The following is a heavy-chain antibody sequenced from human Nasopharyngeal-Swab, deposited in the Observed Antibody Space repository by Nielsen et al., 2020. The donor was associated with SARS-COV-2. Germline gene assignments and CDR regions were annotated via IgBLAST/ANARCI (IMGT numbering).Heavy chain of an antibody. CDR1: GGSISSGGYS. Sequence: SETLSLTCAVSGGSISSGGYSWSWIRQPPGKGLEWIGYIYHSGSTYYNPSLKSRVTISVDTSKNQFSLKLSSVTAADTAVYYCARRITMVRGVIGSYYGMDVWGQGTTVTVSS. CDR3: ARRITMVRGVIGSYYGMDV. J-gene: IGHJ6*02. D-gene: IGHD3-10*01. V-gene: IGHV4-30-2*03. CDR2: IYHSGST.